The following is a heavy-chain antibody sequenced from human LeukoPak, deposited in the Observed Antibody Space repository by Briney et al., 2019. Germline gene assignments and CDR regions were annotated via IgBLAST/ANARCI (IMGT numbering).Heavy chain of an antibody. V-gene: IGHV3-23*01. Sequence: PGGSLRLSCAASGFTFSSYAMSWVRQAPGKGLEWVSDICGSGGRTYYADSVKGRFTISRDNSKNTLYLQMNSLRAEDTAVYYCAKDRSCTNNICHGDFDYWGQGTLVTVSS. D-gene: IGHD2-8*01. CDR1: GFTFSSYA. J-gene: IGHJ4*02. CDR3: AKDRSCTNNICHGDFDY. CDR2: ICGSGGRT.